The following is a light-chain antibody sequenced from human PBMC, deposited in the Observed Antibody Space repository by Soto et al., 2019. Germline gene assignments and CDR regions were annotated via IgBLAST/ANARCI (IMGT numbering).Light chain of an antibody. CDR3: QQADSIPFT. J-gene: IGKJ3*01. Sequence: DIQMTQSPSSVSASVGDRVTVTCRASQAISTWLAWYQQRPGKAPKLLIYAASTLQSGVPSRFSGTGAGTDVTLTISSLQSEDFATYYCQQADSIPFTFGPGTTV. CDR1: QAISTW. CDR2: AAS. V-gene: IGKV1-12*01.